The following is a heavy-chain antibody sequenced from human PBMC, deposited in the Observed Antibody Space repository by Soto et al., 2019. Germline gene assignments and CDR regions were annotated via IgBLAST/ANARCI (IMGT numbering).Heavy chain of an antibody. CDR2: INPNSGCT. CDR1: GYTFTGYY. CDR3: ARAPEGLLLRFAP. V-gene: IGHV1-2*04. Sequence: QVQLVQSGAEVKKPGASVKVSCKASGYTFTGYYMHWVRQAPGQGLEWMGWINPNSGCTNYAQKLQGWVTMTRYTSISTAYMALSRLRSEETAVYYCARAPEGLLLRFAPWGQGTLVTVSS. J-gene: IGHJ5*02. D-gene: IGHD2-15*01.